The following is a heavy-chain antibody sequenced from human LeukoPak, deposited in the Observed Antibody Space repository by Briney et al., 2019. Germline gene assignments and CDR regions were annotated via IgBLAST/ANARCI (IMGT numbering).Heavy chain of an antibody. J-gene: IGHJ4*02. V-gene: IGHV4-39*01. CDR3: ARHNPFRPFPDY. Sequence: PSETLSLTCTVSGGSISSSSYFWGWIRQPPGKGLEWIGTIYYSGSTYYNPSLKSRVTFSLDTSNNRFSLKLSSVTAADTAVYFCARHNPFRPFPDYWGQGTLVTVSS. D-gene: IGHD2/OR15-2a*01. CDR2: IYYSGST. CDR1: GGSISSSSYF.